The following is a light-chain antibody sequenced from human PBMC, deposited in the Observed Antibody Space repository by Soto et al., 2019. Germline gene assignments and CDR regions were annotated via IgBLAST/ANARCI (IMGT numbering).Light chain of an antibody. CDR3: QQYSTYSGT. CDR2: KAS. V-gene: IGKV1-5*03. J-gene: IGKJ1*01. Sequence: DIQMTQSPSTLSASVGDRVTITCRASQSIGNWLAWYQQKPGKAPKLLIHKASNLKSGVPSRFSGSGSGTEFSPTVSSLQPDDFATYYCQQYSTYSGTFGQGTKVDI. CDR1: QSIGNW.